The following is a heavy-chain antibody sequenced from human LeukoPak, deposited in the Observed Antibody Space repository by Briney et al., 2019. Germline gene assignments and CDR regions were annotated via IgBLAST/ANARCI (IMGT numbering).Heavy chain of an antibody. J-gene: IGHJ4*02. CDR1: GYTFTSYY. CDR2: INPNSGGT. Sequence: ASVKVSCKASGYTFTSYYMHWVRQAPGQGLEWMGWINPNSGGTNYAQKFQGRVTMTRDTSISTAYMELSRLRSDDTAVYYCARDVYGSGSYFYWGQGTLVTVSS. V-gene: IGHV1-2*02. D-gene: IGHD3-10*01. CDR3: ARDVYGSGSYFY.